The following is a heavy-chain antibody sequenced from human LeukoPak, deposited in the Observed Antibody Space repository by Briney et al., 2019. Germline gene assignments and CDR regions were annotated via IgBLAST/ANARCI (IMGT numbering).Heavy chain of an antibody. CDR2: IYYGGAT. CDR1: GDSISSSYNY. CDR3: AGVLRYSGSYYDAFDI. D-gene: IGHD1-26*01. V-gene: IGHV4-39*07. Sequence: SETLSLTCTVSGDSISSSYNYWGWIRQPPGKGLEWIGSIYYGGATYYSPSLKSRVTISVDTSKNQLSLKLNSVTAADTAVYYCAGVLRYSGSYYDAFDIWGQGTMVTVSS. J-gene: IGHJ3*02.